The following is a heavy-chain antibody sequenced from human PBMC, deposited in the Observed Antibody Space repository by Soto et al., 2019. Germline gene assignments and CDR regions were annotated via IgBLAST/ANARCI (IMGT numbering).Heavy chain of an antibody. CDR3: ARFGSSSGGGY. J-gene: IGHJ4*02. D-gene: IGHD6-6*01. V-gene: IGHV3-21*01. Sequence: GVSLRLSCAASGFTFSSYSMNWVRQSPGKGLEWVSSISSSSSYIYYADSVKGRFTISRDNAKNSLYLQMNSLRAEDTAVYYCARFGSSSGGGYWGQGSLVTVSS. CDR2: ISSSSSYI. CDR1: GFTFSSYS.